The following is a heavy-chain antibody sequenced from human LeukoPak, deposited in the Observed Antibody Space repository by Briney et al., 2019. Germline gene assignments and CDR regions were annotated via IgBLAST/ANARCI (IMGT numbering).Heavy chain of an antibody. J-gene: IGHJ6*02. V-gene: IGHV1-69*13. CDR2: IIPIFGTA. CDR3: ARDDYYGMDV. Sequence: GASVKVSCKASGGTFSSYAISWVREAPGQGLEWMGGIIPIFGTANYAQKFQGRVTITADESTSTAYMELSSLRSEDTAVYYCARDDYYGMDVWGQGTTVTVSS. CDR1: GGTFSSYA.